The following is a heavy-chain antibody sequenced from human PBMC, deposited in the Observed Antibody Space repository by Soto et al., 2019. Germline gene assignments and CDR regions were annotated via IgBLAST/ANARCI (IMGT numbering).Heavy chain of an antibody. CDR3: TRDASRDSSARGWFDP. Sequence: RRLSCAASGFTFRSFTMNWVRPAPGKGLEWVSTISSNSAYIYYTDALRGRFTISRDNAKNSLHLQMNSLRAEDTAVYYCTRDASRDSSARGWFDPWCPGTLVTVSS. V-gene: IGHV3-21*01. J-gene: IGHJ5*02. D-gene: IGHD6-13*01. CDR2: ISSNSAYI. CDR1: GFTFRSFT.